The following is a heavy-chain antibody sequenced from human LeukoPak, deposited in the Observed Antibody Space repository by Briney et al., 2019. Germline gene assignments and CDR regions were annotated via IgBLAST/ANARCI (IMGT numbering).Heavy chain of an antibody. CDR2: IGGSGSGGST. V-gene: IGHV3-23*01. CDR1: GFTFSSSA. CDR3: AKSGYNRFDY. J-gene: IGHJ4*02. D-gene: IGHD5-24*01. Sequence: GGSLRLSCAASGFTFSSSAMSWVRQAPGKGLEWVSNIGGSGSGGSTYYADSAKGRFTISRDNSKNTLYLQMNSLRAEDTAVYYCAKSGYNRFDYWGQGTLVTVSS.